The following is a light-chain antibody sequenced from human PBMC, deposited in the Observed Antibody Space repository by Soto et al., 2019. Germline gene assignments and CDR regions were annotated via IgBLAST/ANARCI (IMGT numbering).Light chain of an antibody. Sequence: QSALTQPASVSGSPGQSITISCTGTSSDVGGYNYVSWYQQHPGKAPKLMIYDVINRPSGVSNRFSGSKSGNTASLTISVLQAEDEADYYCSSYTSSTLYVFGTGTKVTVL. CDR3: SSYTSSTLYV. CDR1: SSDVGGYNY. V-gene: IGLV2-14*01. CDR2: DVI. J-gene: IGLJ1*01.